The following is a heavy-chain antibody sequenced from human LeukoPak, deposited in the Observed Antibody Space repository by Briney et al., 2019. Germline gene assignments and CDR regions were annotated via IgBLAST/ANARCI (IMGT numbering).Heavy chain of an antibody. CDR1: GGSISSSSYY. V-gene: IGHV4-39*01. J-gene: IGHJ6*02. D-gene: IGHD2-21*02. CDR3: ASTQAVVTATGYYYYYGMDV. Sequence: SETLSLTCTVSGGSISSSSYYWGWIRQPPGKGLEWIGSIYYSGSTYYNPSLKSRVTISVDTSKNQFSLKLSSVTAADTAVYYCASTQAVVTATGYYYYYGMDVWGQGTTVTVSS. CDR2: IYYSGST.